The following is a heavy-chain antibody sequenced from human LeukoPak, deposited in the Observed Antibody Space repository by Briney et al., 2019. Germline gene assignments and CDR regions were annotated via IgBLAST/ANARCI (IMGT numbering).Heavy chain of an antibody. J-gene: IGHJ4*02. Sequence: SETLSLTCSVSGGSISSSGYYWGWIRQPPGKGLEWIGCIYYRGNTYYNPSLKSRVTISVDTYKNHFSLKLSSVTAADTAVYYCARPQSYDILTGYSNWGQGTLVTVSS. V-gene: IGHV4-39*02. CDR1: GGSISSSGYY. CDR2: IYYRGNT. D-gene: IGHD3-9*01. CDR3: ARPQSYDILTGYSN.